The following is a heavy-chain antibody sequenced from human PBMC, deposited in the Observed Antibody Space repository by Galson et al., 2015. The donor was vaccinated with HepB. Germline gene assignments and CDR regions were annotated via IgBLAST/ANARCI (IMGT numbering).Heavy chain of an antibody. CDR2: IWYDGSNK. D-gene: IGHD5-12*01. V-gene: IGHV3-33*01. CDR3: ARDAGVGYSGYDQGYYYGMDV. J-gene: IGHJ6*02. Sequence: SLRLSCAASGFTFSSYGMHWVRQAPGKGLEWVAVIWYDGSNKYYADSVKGRFTISRDNSKNTLYLQMNSLRAEDTAVYYCARDAGVGYSGYDQGYYYGMDVWGQGTTVTVSS. CDR1: GFTFSSYG.